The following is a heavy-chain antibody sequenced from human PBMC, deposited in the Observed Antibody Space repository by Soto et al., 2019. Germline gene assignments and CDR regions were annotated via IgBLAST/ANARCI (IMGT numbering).Heavy chain of an antibody. CDR2: INADNGNT. CDR3: ARILGYCSGGSCDY. V-gene: IGHV1-3*01. CDR1: GYTFTSYA. D-gene: IGHD2-15*01. J-gene: IGHJ4*02. Sequence: WASVKVSCKASGYTFTSYAMHWVRQAPGQRLEWMGWINADNGNTKYSQKFQGRVTITRDTSASTAYMELSSLRSEDTAVYYCARILGYCSGGSCDYWGQGTLVTVSS.